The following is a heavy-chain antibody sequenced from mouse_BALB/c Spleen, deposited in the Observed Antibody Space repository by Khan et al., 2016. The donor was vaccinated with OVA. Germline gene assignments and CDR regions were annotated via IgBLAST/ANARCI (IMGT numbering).Heavy chain of an antibody. CDR3: ASHLTGSFAY. D-gene: IGHD4-1*01. Sequence: EVELVESGGDLVKPGGSLKLSCAASGFTFSSYSMSWVRQTPDKRLEWVATISSGGDYTYYPDNVKGRFTISRDNANNTLYLQMSRLTSEDTAMYYCASHLTGSFAYWGQGTLVTVSA. CDR2: ISSGGDYT. J-gene: IGHJ3*01. V-gene: IGHV5-6*01. CDR1: GFTFSSYS.